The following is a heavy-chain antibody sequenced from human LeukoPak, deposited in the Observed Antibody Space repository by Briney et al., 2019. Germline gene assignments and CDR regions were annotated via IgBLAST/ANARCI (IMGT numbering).Heavy chain of an antibody. CDR2: INHSGST. CDR1: GGSFSGYY. J-gene: IGHJ5*02. CDR3: ARHLTYYYDSSGYYFNWFDP. V-gene: IGHV4-34*01. Sequence: SETLSLTCAVYGGSFSGYYWSWIRQPPGKGPEWIGEINHSGSTNYNPSLKSRVTISVDTSKNQFSLKLSSVTAADTAVYYCARHLTYYYDSSGYYFNWFDPWGQGTLVTVSS. D-gene: IGHD3-22*01.